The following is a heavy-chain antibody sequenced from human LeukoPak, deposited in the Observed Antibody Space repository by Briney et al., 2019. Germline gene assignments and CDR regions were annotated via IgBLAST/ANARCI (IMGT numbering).Heavy chain of an antibody. Sequence: GGSLRLSCAASGFTFSNTWMSWVRQAPGKGLEWVGRIKSKTDGGTTDYAAPVKCRFSISRDDSKNTLYLQMNSLETEDTAVYYCSTDSTIVYWGQGTLVTVSS. V-gene: IGHV3-15*01. CDR1: GFTFSNTW. J-gene: IGHJ4*02. CDR3: STDSTIVY. CDR2: IKSKTDGGTT. D-gene: IGHD3-9*01.